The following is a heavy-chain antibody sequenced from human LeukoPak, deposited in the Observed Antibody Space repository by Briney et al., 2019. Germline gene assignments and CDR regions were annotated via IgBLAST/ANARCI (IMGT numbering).Heavy chain of an antibody. CDR1: GFTFDDYT. J-gene: IGHJ4*02. CDR2: ISWDGGST. Sequence: GGSLRLSCAASGFTFDDYTMHWVRQAPGKGLEWVSLISWDGGSTYYADSVKGRFTISRDNSKNSLYLQMNSLRTEDTALYYCAEAWYGAYFDYWGQGTLVTVSS. V-gene: IGHV3-43*01. CDR3: AEAWYGAYFDY. D-gene: IGHD4-17*01.